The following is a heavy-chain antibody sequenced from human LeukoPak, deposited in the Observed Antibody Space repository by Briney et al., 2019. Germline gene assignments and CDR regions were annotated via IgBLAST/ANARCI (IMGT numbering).Heavy chain of an antibody. J-gene: IGHJ1*01. Sequence: PGGSLRLSCAASGFTFSGYSTNWVRQAPGKGLEWVSSISRSSRHVYYAGSVKGRFTISRDNAKNSLYLQMNSLRAEDMAVYFCVRDLMGSGSTTAYLHHWGQGTLVTVSS. CDR2: ISRSSRHV. V-gene: IGHV3-21*01. CDR1: GFTFSGYS. CDR3: VRDLMGSGSTTAYLHH. D-gene: IGHD1-1*01.